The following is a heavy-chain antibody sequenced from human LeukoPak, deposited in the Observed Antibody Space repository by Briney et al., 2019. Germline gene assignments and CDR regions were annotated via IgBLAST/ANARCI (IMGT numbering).Heavy chain of an antibody. D-gene: IGHD6-13*01. CDR3: AKESSTWRQADTLFDY. Sequence: GGSPRLSCAASGLTFSSSWMHWVRQAPGEGLVWVSRLNSDGSRTNYAESVKGRFIISRDNAKNTLYLQMNSLRIEDTAVYYCAKESSTWRQADTLFDYWGQGILVTVSS. V-gene: IGHV3-74*01. CDR1: GLTFSSSW. J-gene: IGHJ4*02. CDR2: LNSDGSRT.